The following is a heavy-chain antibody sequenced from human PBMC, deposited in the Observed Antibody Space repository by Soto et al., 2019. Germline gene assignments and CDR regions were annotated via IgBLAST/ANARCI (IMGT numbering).Heavy chain of an antibody. CDR1: GFTFSSYA. V-gene: IGHV3-30-3*01. Sequence: QVQLVESGGGVVQPGRSLRLSCAASGFTFSSYAMHWVRQAPGKGLEWVAVISYDGSNKYYADSVKGRFTISRDNSKNTLYLQMNSLKDEDTAVYYCARDCAGDYKHYYYYRMDVWGQGTTVTVSS. CDR2: ISYDGSNK. D-gene: IGHD4-4*01. CDR3: ARDCAGDYKHYYYYRMDV. J-gene: IGHJ6*02.